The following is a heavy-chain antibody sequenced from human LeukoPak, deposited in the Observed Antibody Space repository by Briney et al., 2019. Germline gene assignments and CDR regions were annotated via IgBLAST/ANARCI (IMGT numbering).Heavy chain of an antibody. CDR2: IYYSGSA. D-gene: IGHD2-15*01. Sequence: SETLSLTCTVSGGSVSSGSYYWSWIRQPPGTGLEWIGYIYYSGSANYNPSLKSRVTISVDTSKNQFSLKLSSVTAADTAVYYCARDGGAFDIWGQGTMVTVSS. V-gene: IGHV4-61*01. CDR3: ARDGGAFDI. CDR1: GGSVSSGSYY. J-gene: IGHJ3*02.